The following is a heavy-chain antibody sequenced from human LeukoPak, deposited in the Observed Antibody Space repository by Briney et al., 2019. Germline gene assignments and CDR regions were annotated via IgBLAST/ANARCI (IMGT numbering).Heavy chain of an antibody. J-gene: IGHJ4*02. Sequence: PGGSLRLSCAASGFTFSSYGMSWVRQAPGKGLEWVSAISGSGGSTYYADSVKGRFTISRDNSKNTLYLQMNSLRAEDTAVYYCAKARRGRGYCSGGSCLPLDYWGQGTLVTASS. CDR3: AKARRGRGYCSGGSCLPLDY. V-gene: IGHV3-23*01. CDR2: ISGSGGST. CDR1: GFTFSSYG. D-gene: IGHD2-15*01.